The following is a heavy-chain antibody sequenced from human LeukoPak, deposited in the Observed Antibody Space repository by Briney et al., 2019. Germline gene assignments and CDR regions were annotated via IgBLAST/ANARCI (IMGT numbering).Heavy chain of an antibody. CDR1: GGSISSGGYY. CDR3: ARGAPVPGAYYFDY. J-gene: IGHJ4*02. CDR2: IYYSGST. V-gene: IGHV4-31*03. Sequence: SETLSLTCTVSGGSISSGGYYWSWIRQHPGKGLEWIGYIYYSGSTYYNPSLKSRVTISVDTSKNQFSLKLSSVTAADTAVYYCARGAPVPGAYYFDYWGQRTLVTVSS. D-gene: IGHD2-2*01.